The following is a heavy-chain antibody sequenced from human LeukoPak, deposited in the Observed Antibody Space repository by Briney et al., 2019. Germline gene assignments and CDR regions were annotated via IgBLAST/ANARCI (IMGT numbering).Heavy chain of an antibody. CDR2: FYYSGFT. D-gene: IGHD1-26*01. Sequence: SETLSLTCSVSDDSISRSSYYWGWIRQPPGKGLEWIGTFYYSGFTYYDPSLKNRVTISVDTSKNQFSLKLSSVTAEDTAVYYCARLKVGTTHPDYWGQGTLVTVSS. CDR3: ARLKVGTTHPDY. V-gene: IGHV4-39*01. CDR1: DDSISRSSYY. J-gene: IGHJ4*02.